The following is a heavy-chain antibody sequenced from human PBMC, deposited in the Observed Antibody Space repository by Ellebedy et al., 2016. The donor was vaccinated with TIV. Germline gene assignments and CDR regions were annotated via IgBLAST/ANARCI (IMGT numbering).Heavy chain of an antibody. CDR2: VCHSGSP. CDR1: GGSMNTDC. Sequence: SETLSLTXTVSGGSMNTDCGSWILHPPGKGLDCVGYVCHSGSPNNNPSLKSRLTMSLDTSKNQFSLKLSSVTAADTAVYYCARDNYGSLDYWGQGILVSVSS. CDR3: ARDNYGSLDY. D-gene: IGHD3-10*01. V-gene: IGHV4-59*01. J-gene: IGHJ4*02.